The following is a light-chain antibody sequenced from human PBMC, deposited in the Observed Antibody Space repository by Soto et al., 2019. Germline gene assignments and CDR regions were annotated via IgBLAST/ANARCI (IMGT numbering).Light chain of an antibody. CDR3: KPYKYWPLT. CDR2: DPS. CDR1: QGFDDT. J-gene: IGKJ4*01. V-gene: IGKV3-15*01. Sequence: EVVRRQSPATLSVSPGEGATLSCRASQGFDDTLALYQHKPGQTPSLLFYDPSTSASGVPTKFSGSRPGAEFTLNTTSLQTEDLGVYYCKPYKYWPLTFGGGTNVQI.